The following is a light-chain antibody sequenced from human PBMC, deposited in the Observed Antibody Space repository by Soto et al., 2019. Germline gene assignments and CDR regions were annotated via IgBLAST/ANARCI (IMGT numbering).Light chain of an antibody. J-gene: IGKJ5*01. V-gene: IGKV3-15*01. Sequence: EIVMTQSPATLSVSPGERATLSCRASQSISSDVAWYQQKPGQAPRLLIYGASTTATGIPARFSGSGSGTEFTLTISSLQSEDFATYYCQHYNIWPPVTFGQGTRLQIK. CDR3: QHYNIWPPVT. CDR2: GAS. CDR1: QSISSD.